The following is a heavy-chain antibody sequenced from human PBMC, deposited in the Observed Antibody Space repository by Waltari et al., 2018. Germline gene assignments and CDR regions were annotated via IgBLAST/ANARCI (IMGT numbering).Heavy chain of an antibody. V-gene: IGHV3-21*01. CDR2: ISSSSSYI. J-gene: IGHJ5*02. CDR1: GFTFSSYS. CDR3: ARGDYDYSNYAFWFDP. Sequence: EVQLVESGGGLVKPGGSLRLSCAASGFTFSSYSMNWVRQAPGKGLEWVSSISSSSSYIYYADSVKGRFTISRDNAKNSLYLQMNSLRAEDTAVYYCARGDYDYSNYAFWFDPWGQGTLVTVSS. D-gene: IGHD4-4*01.